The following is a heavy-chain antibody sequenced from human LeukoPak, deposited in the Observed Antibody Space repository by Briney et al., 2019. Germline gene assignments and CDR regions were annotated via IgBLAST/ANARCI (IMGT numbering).Heavy chain of an antibody. Sequence: GGSLRLSCVASGFTFSSYGMSWVRQAPGKGLEWVSGISASGGSTYYADSVKGRFTISRDNSQNTLYVQMNSLRAEDTALYYCAKTRNYYYDGVDVWGQGTTVTASS. CDR2: ISASGGST. J-gene: IGHJ6*02. V-gene: IGHV3-23*01. CDR3: AKTRNYYYDGVDV. CDR1: GFTFSSYG.